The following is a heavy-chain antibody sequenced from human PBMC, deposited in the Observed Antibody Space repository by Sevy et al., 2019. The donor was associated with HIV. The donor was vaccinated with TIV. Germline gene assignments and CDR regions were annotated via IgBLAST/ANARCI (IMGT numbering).Heavy chain of an antibody. J-gene: IGHJ3*02. Sequence: GGSLRLSCAASGFTFSSYSMNWVRQAPGKGLEWVSSISSSSSYIYYADSVKGRFTISRDNAKNSLYLQMNSLRAKDTAVYYCARGIAAPIDAFDIWGQGTMVTVSS. D-gene: IGHD6-13*01. CDR3: ARGIAAPIDAFDI. V-gene: IGHV3-21*01. CDR2: ISSSSSYI. CDR1: GFTFSSYS.